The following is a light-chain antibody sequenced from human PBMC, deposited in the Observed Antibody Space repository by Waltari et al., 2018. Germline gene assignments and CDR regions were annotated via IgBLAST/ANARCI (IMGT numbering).Light chain of an antibody. Sequence: QSALPQPRPGSGPPARPVTTPSTGPSSKFGGLNLFSWYQQHPGKAPKLMIYDVSKRPSGVPDRFSGSKSGNTASLTISGLQAEDEADYYCCSYAGSYVVFGGGTKLTVL. J-gene: IGLJ2*01. CDR2: DVS. CDR3: CSYAGSYVV. CDR1: SSKFGGLNL. V-gene: IGLV2-11*01.